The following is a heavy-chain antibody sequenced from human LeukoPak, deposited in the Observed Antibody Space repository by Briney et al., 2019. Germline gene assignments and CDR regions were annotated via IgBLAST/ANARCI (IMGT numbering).Heavy chain of an antibody. CDR1: GGTFSSYA. V-gene: IGHV1-69*05. CDR3: ARDAMVRGVRFSFDP. Sequence: SVKVSCKASGGTFSSYAISWVRQAPGQGLEGMGRIIPIFGTANYAQKFQGRVTITTDESTSTAYMELSSLRSEDTAVYYCARDAMVRGVRFSFDPWGQGTLVTVSS. CDR2: IIPIFGTA. J-gene: IGHJ5*02. D-gene: IGHD3-10*01.